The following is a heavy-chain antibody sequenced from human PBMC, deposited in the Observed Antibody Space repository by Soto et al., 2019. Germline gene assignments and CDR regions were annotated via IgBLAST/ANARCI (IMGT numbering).Heavy chain of an antibody. CDR3: ARDPRGGGDCYSCYYYYGMDV. J-gene: IGHJ6*02. D-gene: IGHD2-21*02. CDR1: GFTFSSYE. Sequence: PGGSLRLSCAASGFTFSSYEMNWVRQAPGKGLEWVSYISSSGSTIYYADSVKGRFTISRDNAKNSLYLQMNSLRAEDTAVYYCARDPRGGGDCYSCYYYYGMDVWGQGTTVTVPS. V-gene: IGHV3-48*03. CDR2: ISSSGSTI.